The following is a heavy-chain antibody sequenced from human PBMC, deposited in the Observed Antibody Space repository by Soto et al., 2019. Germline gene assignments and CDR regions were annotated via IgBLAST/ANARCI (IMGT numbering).Heavy chain of an antibody. V-gene: IGHV4-4*07. CDR2: INTDGLS. CDR1: GVSITSYY. Sequence: SETLSLTCSVSGVSITSYYWSWIRQSAGGGLEWMGRINTDGLSTYSPSFKSRLTMSLDTSKNQVSLRLISVTAADTAVYFCARVPVAVAATEDYYGLDVWGLGTTVTVSS. D-gene: IGHD2-15*01. J-gene: IGHJ6*02. CDR3: ARVPVAVAATEDYYGLDV.